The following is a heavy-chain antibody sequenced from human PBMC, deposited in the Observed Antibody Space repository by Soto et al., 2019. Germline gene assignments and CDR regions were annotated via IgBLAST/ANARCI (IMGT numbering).Heavy chain of an antibody. CDR1: GFTVSNNY. CDR2: IYSGGNT. V-gene: IGHV3-53*02. CDR3: ARVSDWSTKTPDY. D-gene: IGHD3-9*01. J-gene: IGHJ4*02. Sequence: EVQLVETGGGLIQPGGSLRLSCAASGFTVSNNYMSWVRQAPGKGLEWVSAIYSGGNTYYADSVKGRFTISRDNSKNTLYLQMNSLRAEDTAVYYCARVSDWSTKTPDYWGQGTLVTVSS.